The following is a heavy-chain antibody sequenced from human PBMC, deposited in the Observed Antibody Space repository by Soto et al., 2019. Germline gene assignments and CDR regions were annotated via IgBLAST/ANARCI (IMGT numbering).Heavy chain of an antibody. CDR1: GFTFSNAW. V-gene: IGHV3-15*01. CDR2: IKSKTDGGTT. J-gene: IGHJ4*02. D-gene: IGHD4-17*01. CDR3: TTEGDFDYGDYLLGY. Sequence: EVQLVESGGGLVKPGGSLRLSCAACGFTFSNAWMSWVRQAPGKGLEWVGRIKSKTDGGTTDYAAPVKGRFTISRDDSKNTLYLQMNSLKTEDTAVYYCTTEGDFDYGDYLLGYWGQGTLVTVSS.